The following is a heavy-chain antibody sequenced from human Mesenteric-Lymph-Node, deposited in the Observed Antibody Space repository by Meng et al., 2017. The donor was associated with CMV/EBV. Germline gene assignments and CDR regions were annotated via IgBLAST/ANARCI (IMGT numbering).Heavy chain of an antibody. D-gene: IGHD5-12*01. V-gene: IGHV4-38-2*02. CDR3: ARMPDIVATIGHSNWFDP. CDR2: IYHSGST. J-gene: IGHJ5*02. Sequence: SETLSLTCTVSGYSISSGYYWGWIRQPPGKGLEWIGSIYHSGSTYYNPSLKSRVTISVDTSKNQFSLKLSSVTAADTAVYYCARMPDIVATIGHSNWFDPWGQGTLVAVSS. CDR1: GYSISSGYY.